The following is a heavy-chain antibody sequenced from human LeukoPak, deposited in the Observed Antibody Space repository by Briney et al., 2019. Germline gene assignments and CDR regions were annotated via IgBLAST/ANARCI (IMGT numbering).Heavy chain of an antibody. CDR2: IYGRAST. J-gene: IGHJ4*02. V-gene: IGHV4-38-2*01. D-gene: IGHD3-3*01. CDR1: GYSLGKNYY. CDR3: ARYDSRGSASTKFDY. Sequence: SETLSLTCAVSGYSLGKNYYWGWIRQSPGKGVEWIGRIYGRASTSYNPSLMNRVTMSVDTSKNHFSLQLTSVPAAGTAVYYCARYDSRGSASTKFDYWGAGIQVTVSS.